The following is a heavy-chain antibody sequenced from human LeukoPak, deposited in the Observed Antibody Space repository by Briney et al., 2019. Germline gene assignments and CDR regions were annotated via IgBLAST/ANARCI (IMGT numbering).Heavy chain of an antibody. CDR3: AREDDHNTNDC. D-gene: IGHD5-24*01. V-gene: IGHV3-7*01. Sequence: GGSLRPSCVTSGFTFRGYWMSWFRQAPGKGLEWVGNIQPDGSGAFYVDAMRGRFTISRDNAQNSLYLQINSLRAEDTAVYYCAREDDHNTNDCWGQGTLVTVSS. J-gene: IGHJ4*02. CDR1: GFTFRGYW. CDR2: IQPDGSGA.